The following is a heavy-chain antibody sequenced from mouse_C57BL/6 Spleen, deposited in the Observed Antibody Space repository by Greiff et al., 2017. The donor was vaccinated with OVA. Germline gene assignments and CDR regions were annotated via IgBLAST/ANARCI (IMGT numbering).Heavy chain of an antibody. CDR3: ARSVYGYYAMDY. CDR2: LYPGDGDT. CDR1: GYAFSSSW. V-gene: IGHV1-82*01. Sequence: QVQLQQSGPELVKPGASVKISCKASGYAFSSSWMNWVKQRPGKGLEWIGRLYPGDGDTNYNGKFKGKATLTADKSSSTAYMQLSSLTSEDSAVYFCARSVYGYYAMDYWGQGTSVTVSS. D-gene: IGHD2-10*02. J-gene: IGHJ4*01.